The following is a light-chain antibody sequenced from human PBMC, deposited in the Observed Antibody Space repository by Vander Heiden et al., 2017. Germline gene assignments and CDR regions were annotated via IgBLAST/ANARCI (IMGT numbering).Light chain of an antibody. CDR1: NIATKN. CDR3: QVWNTITDHV. CDR2: DDS. V-gene: IGLV3-21*02. J-gene: IGLJ1*01. Sequence: SYELTQPPSVSVAPGQTAGITCGGNNIATKNVHWYQQKSGQSPVLLVYDDSNRHSGIPERFSGSTSGNTATLTISRVEAGDEADYYCQVWNTITDHVFGTGTKVTVL.